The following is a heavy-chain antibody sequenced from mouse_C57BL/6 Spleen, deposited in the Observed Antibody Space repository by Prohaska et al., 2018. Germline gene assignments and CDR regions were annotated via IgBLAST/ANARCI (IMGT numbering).Heavy chain of an antibody. V-gene: IGHV1-26*01. CDR2: INPNNGGT. CDR3: ARSVLSTVGAMDY. D-gene: IGHD1-1*01. Sequence: SGYTFTDYYMNWVKQSHGKSLEWIGDINPNNGGTSYNQKFKGKPTLTVDKSSSTAYMELRSLTSEDSAVYYCARSVLSTVGAMDYWGQGTSVTVSS. J-gene: IGHJ4*01. CDR1: GYTFTDYY.